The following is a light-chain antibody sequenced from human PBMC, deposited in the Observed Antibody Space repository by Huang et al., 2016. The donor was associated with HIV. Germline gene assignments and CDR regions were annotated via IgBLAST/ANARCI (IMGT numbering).Light chain of an antibody. Sequence: DIVMTQSPDALAVSLGERANINCKSSQTSLHDSDSRNYVAWYQQKPGQPPRLLIHWSSIRKSGVPDRFIGGGSGTEFTLTISSLQAEDVAVYYCQQYYSSPFTFGPGTNVDI. V-gene: IGKV4-1*01. CDR1: QTSLHDSDSRNY. J-gene: IGKJ3*01. CDR2: WSS. CDR3: QQYYSSPFT.